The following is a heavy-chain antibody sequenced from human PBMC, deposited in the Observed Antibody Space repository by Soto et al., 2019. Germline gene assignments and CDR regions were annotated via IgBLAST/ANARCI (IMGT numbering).Heavy chain of an antibody. D-gene: IGHD6-13*01. J-gene: IGHJ6*02. CDR1: GYTFTSYD. CDR3: ARAAGYSSSWYLYYYYYYGMDV. V-gene: IGHV1-8*01. Sequence: QVQLVQSGAEVKKPGASVKVFCKASGYTFTSYDINWVRQATGQGLEWMGWMNPNSGNTGYAQKFQGRVTMTRNTSISTAYMELSSLRSEDTAVYYCARAAGYSSSWYLYYYYYYGMDVWGQGTTVTVSS. CDR2: MNPNSGNT.